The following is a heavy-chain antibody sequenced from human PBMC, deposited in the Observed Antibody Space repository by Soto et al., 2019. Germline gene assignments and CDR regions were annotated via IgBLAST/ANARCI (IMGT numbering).Heavy chain of an antibody. CDR2: ISPDGTIP. CDR1: GFTFSNYW. CDR3: ARFRGDAFDI. Sequence: EVQLVESGGGLVQPGGSLRLSCAVSGFTFSNYWMHWVRQAPGKGLVWVSTISPDGTIPDYTDSVKGRLAISRDNTKSTLFLQIYSLIPEDTAVYYCARFRGDAFDIWGQGTMVTVSS. V-gene: IGHV3-74*01. D-gene: IGHD3-10*01. J-gene: IGHJ3*02.